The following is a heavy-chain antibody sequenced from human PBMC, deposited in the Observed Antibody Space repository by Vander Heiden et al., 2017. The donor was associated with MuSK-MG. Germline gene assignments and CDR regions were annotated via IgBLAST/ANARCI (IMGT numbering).Heavy chain of an antibody. D-gene: IGHD3-3*01. CDR2: IKQDGSEK. CDR1: GFTFSSNW. V-gene: IGHV3-7*01. J-gene: IGHJ3*02. CDR3: ASSTGYDFWSGSRAAFDI. Sequence: EVQLVESGGGLVQPGGSLRLSCAASGFTFSSNWMSLVRQAPGKGLEWVANIKQDGSEKYYVDSVKGRFTISRDNAKNSLYLQMNSLRAEDTAVYYCASSTGYDFWSGSRAAFDIWGQGTMVTVSS.